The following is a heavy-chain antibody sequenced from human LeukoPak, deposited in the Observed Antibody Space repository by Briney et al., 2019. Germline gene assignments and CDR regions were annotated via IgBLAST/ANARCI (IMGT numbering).Heavy chain of an antibody. CDR3: AREYYGELDAFDI. CDR2: IIPILGIA. CDR1: GGTFSSYA. Sequence: SVKVSCKASGGTFSSYAISWVRQAPGQGLEWMGRIIPILGIANYAQKFQGRVTITAGKSTSTAYMELSSLRSEDTAVYYCAREYYGELDAFDIWGQGTMVTVPS. D-gene: IGHD4-17*01. V-gene: IGHV1-69*04. J-gene: IGHJ3*02.